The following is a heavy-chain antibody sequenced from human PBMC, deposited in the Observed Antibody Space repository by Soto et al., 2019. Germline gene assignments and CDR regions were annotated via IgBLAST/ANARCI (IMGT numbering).Heavy chain of an antibody. CDR1: GFTFSTYA. J-gene: IGHJ4*02. CDR2: ISAGGDTT. Sequence: DVQVLESGGGLVQPGGSLRLSCTASGFTFSTYAMSWVRQAPGEGLEWVSSISAGGDTTYYADSAKGRFTISRDNSKNTLWLQMNSVRAEDTALFYCAKGRLAYSSSPFDYWGQGTLVTVSS. D-gene: IGHD6-6*01. CDR3: AKGRLAYSSSPFDY. V-gene: IGHV3-23*01.